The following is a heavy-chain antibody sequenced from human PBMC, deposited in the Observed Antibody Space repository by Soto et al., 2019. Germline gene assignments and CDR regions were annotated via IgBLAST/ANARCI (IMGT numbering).Heavy chain of an antibody. CDR1: GGTSSKNT. D-gene: IGHD3-22*01. J-gene: IGHJ4*02. Sequence: SLKVSCPASGGTSSKNTISWVRQAPGTGLEWMGGIMPVFGRPNYAQKFQGRVTITADEYTRTAYMELSRLKSDDTAVYYCARQFDYDTSGYYYAYWGQGTQVTAPS. CDR2: IMPVFGRP. CDR3: ARQFDYDTSGYYYAY. V-gene: IGHV1-69*13.